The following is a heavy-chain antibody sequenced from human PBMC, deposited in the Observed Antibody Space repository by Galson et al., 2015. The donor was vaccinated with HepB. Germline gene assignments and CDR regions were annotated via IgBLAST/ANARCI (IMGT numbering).Heavy chain of an antibody. CDR3: ARESAFDYYYDSSGYPGGFDP. CDR2: ISAYNGNT. J-gene: IGHJ5*02. CDR1: GYTFTSYG. D-gene: IGHD3-22*01. Sequence: SVKVSCKASGYTFTSYGISWVRQAPGQGLEWMGWISAYNGNTNYAQKLQGRVTMTTDTSTSTAYMELRSLRSDDTAVYYCARESAFDYYYDSSGYPGGFDPWGQGTLVTVSS. V-gene: IGHV1-18*01.